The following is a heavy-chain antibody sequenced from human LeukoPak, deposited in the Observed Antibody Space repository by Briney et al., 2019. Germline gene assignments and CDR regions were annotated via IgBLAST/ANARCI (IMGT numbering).Heavy chain of an antibody. J-gene: IGHJ3*02. Sequence: SETLSLTCTVSGGSISSYYWSWIRQPPEKGLEWIGYIYYSGSTNYNPSLKSRVTISVDTSKNQFSLKLSSVTAADTAVYYCARANSRNDAFDIWGQGTMVTVSS. D-gene: IGHD4-23*01. V-gene: IGHV4-59*01. CDR3: ARANSRNDAFDI. CDR1: GGSISSYY. CDR2: IYYSGST.